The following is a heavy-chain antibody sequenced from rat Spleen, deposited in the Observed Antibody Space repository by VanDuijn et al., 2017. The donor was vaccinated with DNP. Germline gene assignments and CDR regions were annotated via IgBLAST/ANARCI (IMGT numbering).Heavy chain of an antibody. Sequence: EVKLVESGGGLVQPGRSLTLSCVASGFNFNDYWMGWVRQAPGKGLEWIGQINKDSSTINYNPSLKEKITISRDNAQNTLYLQMSKLGSEDTATYYCARHGTEGISYYWYFDFWGPGTMVTVSS. CDR3: ARHGTEGISYYWYFDF. V-gene: IGHV4-2*01. D-gene: IGHD1-11*01. J-gene: IGHJ1*01. CDR2: INKDSSTI. CDR1: GFNFNDYW.